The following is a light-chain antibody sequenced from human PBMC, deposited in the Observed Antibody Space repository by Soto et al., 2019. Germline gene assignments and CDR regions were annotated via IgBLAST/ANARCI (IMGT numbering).Light chain of an antibody. CDR2: DAS. CDR1: QSVSSY. V-gene: IGKV3-11*01. J-gene: IGKJ2*01. CDR3: QQRGNWPPT. Sequence: EIVLTQSPATLSLSPGERATLSCRASQSVSSYLAWYHQKPSQAPRLLIYDASRRAPGIPARLSGSGYGTDFTLTISSLEPEDCAVYYCQQRGNWPPTFGQGTKLEIK.